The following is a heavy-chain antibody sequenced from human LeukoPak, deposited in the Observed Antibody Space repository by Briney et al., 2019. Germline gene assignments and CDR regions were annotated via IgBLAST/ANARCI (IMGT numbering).Heavy chain of an antibody. CDR2: IYTSGST. D-gene: IGHD3-10*01. J-gene: IGHJ4*02. V-gene: IGHV4-61*02. Sequence: SETLSLTCTVSGGSISSGSYYWSWIRQPAGKGLEWIGRIYTSGSTKYNPSLKSRVTISVDTSKNQFSLRLSSVTAADTAVYYCATHPSGDYWGQGTLVTVSS. CDR3: ATHPSGDY. CDR1: GGSISSGSYY.